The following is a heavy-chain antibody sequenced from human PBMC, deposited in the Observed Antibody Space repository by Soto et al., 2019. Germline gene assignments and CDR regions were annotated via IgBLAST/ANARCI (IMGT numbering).Heavy chain of an antibody. CDR1: GFTFSSYA. V-gene: IGHV3-23*01. J-gene: IGHJ1*01. CDR3: AKGLTTVTTLLAEYFQH. CDR2: ISGSGGST. Sequence: PGGSLRLSXAASGFTFSSYAMSWVRQAPGKGLEWVSAISGSGGSTYYADSVKGRFTISRDNSKNTLYLQMNSLRAEDTAVYYCAKGLTTVTTLLAEYFQHWGQGTLVTVSS. D-gene: IGHD4-17*01.